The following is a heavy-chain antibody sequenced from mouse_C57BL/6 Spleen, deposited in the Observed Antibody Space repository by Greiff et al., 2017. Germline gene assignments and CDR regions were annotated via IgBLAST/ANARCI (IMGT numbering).Heavy chain of an antibody. J-gene: IGHJ1*03. CDR2: IHTSDSDT. CDR1: GYTFPSYW. V-gene: IGHV1-74*01. D-gene: IGHD2-4*01. CDR3: AGLEGWYFDV. Sequence: QVQLQQPGAELVKPGASVKVSCKASGYTFPSYWMHWVKQRPGQGLEWIGRIHTSDSDTNYTQKFKGKATLTVDKSTITSYMQLSILTSKDSAVYDCAGLEGWYFDVWGTGTTVTVSS.